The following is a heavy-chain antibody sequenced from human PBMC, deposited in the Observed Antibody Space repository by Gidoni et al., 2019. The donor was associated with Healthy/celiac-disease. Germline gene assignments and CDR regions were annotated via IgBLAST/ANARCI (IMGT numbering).Heavy chain of an antibody. D-gene: IGHD2-2*01. V-gene: IGHV4-39*01. CDR1: GGSISSSSYY. J-gene: IGHJ5*02. Sequence: QLQLQESGPGLVKPSETLSLTCTVAGGSISSSSYYWGWIRQPPGKGLEWIGSIYYSGSTYYNPSLKSRVTISVDTSKNQFSLKLSSVTAADTAVYYCASGSSTRPNWFDPWGQGTLVTVSS. CDR3: ASGSSTRPNWFDP. CDR2: IYYSGST.